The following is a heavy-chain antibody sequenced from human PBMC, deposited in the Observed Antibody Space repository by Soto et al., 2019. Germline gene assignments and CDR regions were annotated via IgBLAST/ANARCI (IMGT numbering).Heavy chain of an antibody. D-gene: IGHD5-12*01. CDR1: GGTFSSYA. Sequence: RASVKVSCKASGGTFSSYAISWVRQAPGQGLEWMGGIIPIFGTVNYAQKFQGRVTITADESTSTAYMELSSLRSEDTAVYYCARGRGPLRRDGYNARYFDYWGQGTLVTVSS. CDR2: IIPIFGTV. J-gene: IGHJ4*02. V-gene: IGHV1-69*13. CDR3: ARGRGPLRRDGYNARYFDY.